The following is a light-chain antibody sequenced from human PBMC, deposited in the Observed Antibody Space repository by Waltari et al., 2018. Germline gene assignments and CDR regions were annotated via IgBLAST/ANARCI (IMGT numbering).Light chain of an antibody. V-gene: IGKV1-12*01. J-gene: IGKJ1*01. CDR1: QGISSW. Sequence: DIQMTQSPSYLPASVGEKVTITCRASQGISSWLAWYQQKPGKAPKLLIYAASSLQSGVPSRFSGSGSGTDYTLTISSLQPEDFATYYCQQGYNTPPTFGQGTKVEIK. CDR3: QQGYNTPPT. CDR2: AAS.